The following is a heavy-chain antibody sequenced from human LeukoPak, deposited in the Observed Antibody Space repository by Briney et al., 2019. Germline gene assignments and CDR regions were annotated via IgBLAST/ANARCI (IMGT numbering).Heavy chain of an antibody. CDR2: INHGGST. J-gene: IGHJ6*03. V-gene: IGHV4-34*01. CDR1: GGSSSDNY. CDR3: ATSRSYYYYYMHV. Sequence: SETLSLTCAVYGGSSSDNYWSWIRQPPGKGLEWIGEINHGGSTNYNPSLKSRVTISIDMSKNQFSLKLNSVTAADTAVYYCATSRSYYYYYMHVWGKGTTVTVSS.